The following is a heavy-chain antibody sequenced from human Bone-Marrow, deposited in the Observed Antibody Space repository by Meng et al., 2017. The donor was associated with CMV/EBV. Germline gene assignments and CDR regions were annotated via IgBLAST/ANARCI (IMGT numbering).Heavy chain of an antibody. CDR1: GFTFSSYE. D-gene: IGHD2-2*01. CDR3: ARDFPYCSNSICPGNYGMDV. Sequence: GGSLRLSCAASGFTFSSYEMNWVRQAPGKGLEWVSGINWNGGSTGYADSVEGRFTISRDNSKNSLYLQMNTLRAEDTAVYYCARDFPYCSNSICPGNYGMDVWGQGTTVTVSS. V-gene: IGHV3-20*04. J-gene: IGHJ6*02. CDR2: INWNGGST.